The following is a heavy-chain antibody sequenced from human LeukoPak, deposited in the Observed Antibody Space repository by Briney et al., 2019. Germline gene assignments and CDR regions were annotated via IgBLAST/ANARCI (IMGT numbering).Heavy chain of an antibody. D-gene: IGHD6-19*01. CDR2: INPNSGGT. J-gene: IGHJ1*01. CDR1: GYTFTGYY. CDR3: AREYWPGIAVARYFQH. Sequence: GASVKVPCKASGYTFTGYYMHWVRQAPGQGLEWMGWINPNSGGTNYAQKFQGRVTMTRDTSISTAYMELSRLRSDDTAVYYCAREYWPGIAVARYFQHWGQGTLVTVSS. V-gene: IGHV1-2*02.